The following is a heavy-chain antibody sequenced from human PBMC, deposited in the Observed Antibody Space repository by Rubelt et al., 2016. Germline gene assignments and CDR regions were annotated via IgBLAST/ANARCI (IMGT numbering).Heavy chain of an antibody. CDR2: ISGSGGST. J-gene: IGHJ3*02. CDR1: GFTFSSYA. CDR3: AKDLRITMVRGAFDAFDI. D-gene: IGHD3-10*01. V-gene: IGHV3-23*01. Sequence: EVQLLESGGGLVQPGGSLRLSCAASGFTFSSYAMSWVRQAPGKGLEWVSAISGSGGSTYYADSVKGRFTISRDNSKNTLYVQMNSLRAEDTAGYYCAKDLRITMVRGAFDAFDIWGQGTMVTVSS.